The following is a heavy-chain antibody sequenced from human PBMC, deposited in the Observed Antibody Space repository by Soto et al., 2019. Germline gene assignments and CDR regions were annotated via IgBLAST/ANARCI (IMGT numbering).Heavy chain of an antibody. D-gene: IGHD2-2*01. CDR1: GYTFTSYD. CDR3: ARADEAPDDHPDY. J-gene: IGHJ4*02. V-gene: IGHV1-8*01. Sequence: GASVKVSCKASGYTFTSYDINWVRQATGQGLEWMGWMNPNSGNTGYAQKFQGRVTMTRNTSISTAYMELSSLRSEDTAVYYCARADEAPDDHPDYWGQGTLVTVSS. CDR2: MNPNSGNT.